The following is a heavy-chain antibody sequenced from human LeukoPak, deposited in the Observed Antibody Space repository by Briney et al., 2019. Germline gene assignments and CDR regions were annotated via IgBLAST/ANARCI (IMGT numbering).Heavy chain of an antibody. CDR1: GFTFSSYG. D-gene: IGHD3-10*01. CDR2: IWYDGSNK. J-gene: IGHJ4*02. V-gene: IGHV3-33*06. CDR3: AKDRGWGGYDFDY. Sequence: PGRSLRLSCAASGFTFSSYGMHWVRQAPGKGLEWVAVIWYDGSNKYYADSVKGRFTISRDNSKNTLYLQMNSPRAEDTAVYYCAKDRGWGGYDFDYWGQGTLVTVSS.